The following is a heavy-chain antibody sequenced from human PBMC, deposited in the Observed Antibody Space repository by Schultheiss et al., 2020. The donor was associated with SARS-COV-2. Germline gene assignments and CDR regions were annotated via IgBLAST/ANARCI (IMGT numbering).Heavy chain of an antibody. Sequence: SETLSLTCTVSGGSISSYYWSWIRQPPGKGLEWIGYIYYSGSTNYNPSLKSRVTISVDTSKNQFSLKLSSVTAADTAVYYCARGDYDFWSGYYMRWGQGTLVTVSS. V-gene: IGHV4-59*01. CDR1: GGSISSYY. CDR2: IYYSGST. CDR3: ARGDYDFWSGYYMR. D-gene: IGHD3-3*01. J-gene: IGHJ4*02.